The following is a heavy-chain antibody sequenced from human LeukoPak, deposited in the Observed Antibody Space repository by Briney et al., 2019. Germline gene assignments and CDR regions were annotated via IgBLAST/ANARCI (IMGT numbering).Heavy chain of an antibody. CDR2: INAGNGNT. Sequence: ASVKVSCKASGYTFTSYAMHWVRQAPGQRLEWMGWINAGNGNTKYSQKFQGRVTITRDTSASTAYMELSSLRSEDTAVYYCARGQYPFWSGYPGPFDTWGQGTMVTVSS. CDR3: ARGQYPFWSGYPGPFDT. D-gene: IGHD3-3*01. J-gene: IGHJ3*02. CDR1: GYTFTSYA. V-gene: IGHV1-3*01.